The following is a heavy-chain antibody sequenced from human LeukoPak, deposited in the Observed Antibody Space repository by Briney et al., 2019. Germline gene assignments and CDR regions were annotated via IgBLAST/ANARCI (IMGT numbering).Heavy chain of an antibody. CDR1: GFTFDDYA. CDR2: ISWDGGST. J-gene: IGHJ4*02. V-gene: IGHV3-43D*04. CDR3: AKDIGSGSYYNPIDY. D-gene: IGHD3-10*01. Sequence: PGGSLRLSCAASGFTFDDYAMHWVRQAPGKGLEWVSLISWDGGSTYYADSVKGRFTISRDNSKNSPYLQMNSLRAEDTALYYCAKDIGSGSYYNPIDYWGQGTLVTVSS.